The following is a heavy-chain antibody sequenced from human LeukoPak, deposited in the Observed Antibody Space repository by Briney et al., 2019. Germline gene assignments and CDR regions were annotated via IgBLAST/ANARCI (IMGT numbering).Heavy chain of an antibody. J-gene: IGHJ6*02. D-gene: IGHD6-13*01. CDR2: IRSKANSYAT. CDR1: GFTFSGSA. CDR3: TSSIAAAGNYYYGMDV. V-gene: IGHV3-73*01. Sequence: PGGSLTLSCAAPGFTFSGSAMHWVRQASGKGLEWVGRIRSKANSYATAYAASVKGRFTISRDDSKNTAYLQMNSLKTEDTAVYYCTSSIAAAGNYYYGMDVWGQGTTVTVSS.